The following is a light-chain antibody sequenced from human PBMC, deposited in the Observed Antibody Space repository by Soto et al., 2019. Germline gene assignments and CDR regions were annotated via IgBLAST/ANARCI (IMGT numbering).Light chain of an antibody. V-gene: IGKV3-20*01. CDR3: QQYGSSPSIT. Sequence: EIVLTQSPGTLSLSPGEGATLSCRASQSVSSSYLAWYQQKPGQAPRLLIYGASSRATGIPDRFSGSGSGTDFTLTIRRLEPEDFVVYYCQQYGSSPSITFGQGTRLEIK. J-gene: IGKJ5*01. CDR1: QSVSSSY. CDR2: GAS.